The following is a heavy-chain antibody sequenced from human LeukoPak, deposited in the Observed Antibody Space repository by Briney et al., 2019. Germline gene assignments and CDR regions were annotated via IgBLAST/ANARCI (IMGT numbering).Heavy chain of an antibody. CDR2: VSAYNGNT. J-gene: IGHJ6*03. D-gene: IGHD3-16*01. CDR1: GYTFTSYG. Sequence: ASVKVSCKASGYTFTSYGISWVRQAPGQGLEWMGWVSAYNGNTNYAQKLQGRVTMTTDTSTSTAYMELRNLRSDDTAVYSCARVGYYYHYMDVCGKGNPLTVSS. CDR3: ARVGYYYHYMDV. V-gene: IGHV1-18*01.